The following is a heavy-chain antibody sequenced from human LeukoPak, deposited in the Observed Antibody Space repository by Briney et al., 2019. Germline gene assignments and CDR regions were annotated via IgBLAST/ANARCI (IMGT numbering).Heavy chain of an antibody. Sequence: SETLSLTCTVSGYSISSGFYWGWIRPSPGKGLDWIGSIHYSKITFYNPSLKSRVTMSLDTSKNRFSLNLNSVTAADTAVYYCARAVGTTTGLFDYWGQGTLVTVAS. V-gene: IGHV4-38-2*02. CDR3: ARAVGTTTGLFDY. CDR1: GYSISSGFY. D-gene: IGHD1-26*01. J-gene: IGHJ4*02. CDR2: IHYSKIT.